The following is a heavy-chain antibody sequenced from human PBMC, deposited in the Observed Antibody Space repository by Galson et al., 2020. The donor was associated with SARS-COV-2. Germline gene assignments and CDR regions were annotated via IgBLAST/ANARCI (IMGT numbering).Heavy chain of an antibody. CDR3: ARGGSTNLSVDHY. V-gene: IGHV4-34*01. J-gene: IGHJ4*02. CDR2: INHSGST. CDR1: GGSFSDYY. Sequence: SETLSLTCAVYGGSFSDYYWNWVRQPPGKGLEWIGEINHSGSTNYNPSLKSRLTISVDTSKNQYSLKLSSVTAADTAVYYCARGGSTNLSVDHYWGQGTLVTVSS. D-gene: IGHD1-1*01.